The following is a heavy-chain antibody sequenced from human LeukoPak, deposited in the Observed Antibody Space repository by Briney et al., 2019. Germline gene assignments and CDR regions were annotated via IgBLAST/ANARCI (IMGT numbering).Heavy chain of an antibody. Sequence: GSLRLSCAASGFTFSSYAMSWGRQAPGKGLEWIGEIYHSGSTNDNPSLKSRVTISVDKSKNQFSLKLSSVTAADTAVYYCAKASYYDFWSGYYVPHYYYYGMDVWGQGTTVTVSS. CDR2: IYHSGST. CDR3: AKASYYDFWSGYYVPHYYYYGMDV. V-gene: IGHV4-4*02. D-gene: IGHD3-3*01. J-gene: IGHJ6*02. CDR1: GFTFSSYAM.